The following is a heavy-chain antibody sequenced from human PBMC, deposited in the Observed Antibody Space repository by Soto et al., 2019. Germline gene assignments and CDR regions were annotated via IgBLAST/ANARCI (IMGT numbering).Heavy chain of an antibody. V-gene: IGHV4-31*03. D-gene: IGHD3-10*01. CDR1: GGSISSGGYY. CDR2: IYYSGST. CDR3: AREGITMVRGVTRAVYYYYGMDV. J-gene: IGHJ6*02. Sequence: PSETLSLTCTVSGGSISSGGYYWSWTRRHPGKGLEWIGYIYYSGSTYYNPSLKSRVTISVDTSKNQFSLKLSSVTAADTAVYYCAREGITMVRGVTRAVYYYYGMDVWGQGTTVTVSS.